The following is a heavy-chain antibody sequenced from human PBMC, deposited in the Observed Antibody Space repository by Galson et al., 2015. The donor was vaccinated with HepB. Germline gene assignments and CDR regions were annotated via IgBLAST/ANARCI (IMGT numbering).Heavy chain of an antibody. V-gene: IGHV3-49*03. D-gene: IGHD2-2*02. CDR3: TRVLGCSSTSCYIFARDSNYYYYGMDV. Sequence: SLRLSCAASGFTFGDYAMSWFRQAPGKGLEWVGFIRSKAYGGTTEYAASVKGRFTISRDDSKSIAYLQMNSLKTEDTAVYYCTRVLGCSSTSCYIFARDSNYYYYGMDVWGQGTTVTVSS. J-gene: IGHJ6*02. CDR1: GFTFGDYA. CDR2: IRSKAYGGTT.